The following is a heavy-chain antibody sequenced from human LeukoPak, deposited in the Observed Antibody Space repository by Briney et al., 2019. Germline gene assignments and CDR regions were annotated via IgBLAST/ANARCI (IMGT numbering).Heavy chain of an antibody. CDR1: GFTFSSYA. CDR3: ARDFSHGPNSDLPLFDP. CDR2: ISYDGSNK. D-gene: IGHD2-21*01. J-gene: IGHJ5*02. Sequence: GRSLRLSCAASGFTFSSYAMHWVRQAPGKGLEWVAVISYDGSNKYYADSVKGRFTISRDNSKNTLYLQMNSLRAEDTAVYYCARDFSHGPNSDLPLFDPWGQGTLVTVSS. V-gene: IGHV3-30*04.